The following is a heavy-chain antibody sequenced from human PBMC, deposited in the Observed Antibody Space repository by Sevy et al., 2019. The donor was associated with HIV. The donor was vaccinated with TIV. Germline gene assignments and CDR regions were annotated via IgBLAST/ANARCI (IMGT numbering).Heavy chain of an antibody. Sequence: GGSLRLSCAASGLTFSTYGMQWVRQAPGKGLEWVAVISYDGNIQYYADSVKGRFTVSRDNSKNTPYLQMNSLRAEDSAVYYCAKDQGGYNYAPGYWGQGTLVTVSS. D-gene: IGHD5-18*01. J-gene: IGHJ4*02. CDR3: AKDQGGYNYAPGY. V-gene: IGHV3-30*18. CDR1: GLTFSTYG. CDR2: ISYDGNIQ.